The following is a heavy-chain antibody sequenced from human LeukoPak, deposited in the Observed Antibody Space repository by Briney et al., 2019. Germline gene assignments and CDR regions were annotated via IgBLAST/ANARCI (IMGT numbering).Heavy chain of an antibody. V-gene: IGHV3-23*01. CDR1: GFTFSSYT. CDR2: ITTSDGNT. CDR3: ASHRLWFGGY. Sequence: GGSLRLSCAASGFTFSSYTMSWVRQAPGKGLEWVSTITTSDGNTYYADSVKGRFTISRDNSKNTLYLQMNSLRAEDTAVYYCASHRLWFGGYWGQGTLVTVSS. D-gene: IGHD3-10*01. J-gene: IGHJ4*02.